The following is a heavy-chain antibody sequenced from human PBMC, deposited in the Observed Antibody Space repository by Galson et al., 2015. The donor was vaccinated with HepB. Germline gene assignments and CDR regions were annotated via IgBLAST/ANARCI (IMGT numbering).Heavy chain of an antibody. Sequence: SVKVSCKASGGTFSSYAISWVRQAPGQGLEWMGGIIPIFGTANYAQKFQGRVTITADESTSTAYMELSSLRSEDTAVYYCASPYCSSTSCYEGWFDPWGQGTLVTVSS. CDR2: IIPIFGTA. CDR3: ASPYCSSTSCYEGWFDP. V-gene: IGHV1-69*13. J-gene: IGHJ5*02. D-gene: IGHD2-2*01. CDR1: GGTFSSYA.